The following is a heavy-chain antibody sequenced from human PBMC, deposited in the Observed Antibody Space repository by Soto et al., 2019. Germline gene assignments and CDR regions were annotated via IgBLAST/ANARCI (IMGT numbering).Heavy chain of an antibody. D-gene: IGHD2-2*01. J-gene: IGHJ4*02. Sequence: EVQLVETGGGLIQPGGSLILSCAASGFTVSSKYMSWLRQAPGKGLEWVSIIYSDGNTYYADSVKGRFTISRDNSKNTLNLQMNILRAEDTAVYSCAIGRGNCVVTTCYLPFDSWGQGTLVTVSS. CDR2: IYSDGNT. V-gene: IGHV3-53*02. CDR1: GFTVSSKY. CDR3: AIGRGNCVVTTCYLPFDS.